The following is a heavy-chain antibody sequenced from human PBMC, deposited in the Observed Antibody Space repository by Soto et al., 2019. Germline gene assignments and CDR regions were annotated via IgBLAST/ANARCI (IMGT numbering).Heavy chain of an antibody. D-gene: IGHD2-2*01. CDR2: ISAYNGKT. V-gene: IGHV1-18*01. CDR1: GYTFTSYG. CDR3: AILRDIVVVPAAGRVVDY. J-gene: IGHJ4*02. Sequence: ASVKVSCKASGYTFTSYGISWVRQAPGQGLEWMGWISAYNGKTNYAQKLQGRVTITTDTSTSTAYMELRSLRSEDTAVYYCAILRDIVVVPAAGRVVDYWGQGTLVTVSS.